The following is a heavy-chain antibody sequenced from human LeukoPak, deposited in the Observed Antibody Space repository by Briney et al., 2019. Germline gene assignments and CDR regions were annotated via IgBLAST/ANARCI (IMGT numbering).Heavy chain of an antibody. D-gene: IGHD4-17*01. CDR2: IYSSGST. CDR3: ASLIYTVTTPDS. Sequence: SETLSLTCTVSGGSISSYFWTWIRQPAGKGLEWIGRIYSSGSTNYNPSLKSRVTMSVDTSKNQFSLKLSSVIAADTAVYYCASLIYTVTTPDSWGQGTLVTVSS. J-gene: IGHJ4*02. CDR1: GGSISSYF. V-gene: IGHV4-4*07.